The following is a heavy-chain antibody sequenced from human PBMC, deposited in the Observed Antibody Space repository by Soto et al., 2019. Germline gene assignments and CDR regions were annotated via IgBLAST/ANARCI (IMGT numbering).Heavy chain of an antibody. J-gene: IGHJ6*02. CDR2: MWYDGSNK. V-gene: IGHV3-33*08. CDR1: GCTSISYD. CDR3: ARAPAYYYYGMDV. Sequence: GGALRLACAAPGCTSISYDMHWVRQAPGKGLEWVAVMWYDGSNKYYADSVKGRFTISRDNSTTTLYLQMNRLRAEDTAVYYCARAPAYYYYGMDVWGQGTTVTVSS.